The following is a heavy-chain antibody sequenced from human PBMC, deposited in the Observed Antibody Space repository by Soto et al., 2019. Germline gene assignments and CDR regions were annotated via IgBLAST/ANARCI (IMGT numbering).Heavy chain of an antibody. J-gene: IGHJ6*02. CDR1: GYTFTSYG. CDR3: ARGGGITIFGVAHYYGMDV. V-gene: IGHV1-18*01. D-gene: IGHD3-3*01. Sequence: ASVKVSCKASGYTFTSYGISWVRQAPGQGLEWMGWISAYNGNTNYAQKLQGRVTMTTDTSTSTAYMELRGLRSDDTAVYYCARGGGITIFGVAHYYGMDVWGQGTTVTSP. CDR2: ISAYNGNT.